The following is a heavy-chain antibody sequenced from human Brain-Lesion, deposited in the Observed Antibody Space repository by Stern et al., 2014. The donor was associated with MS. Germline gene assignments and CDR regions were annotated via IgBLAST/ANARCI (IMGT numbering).Heavy chain of an antibody. CDR2: ITEDGTEK. D-gene: IGHD3-3*01. Sequence: EVQLVESGGGLVQPGGSLTISCKAAGFTFGNYWMNWVRQAPGKGLEWVANITEDGTEKNYVDSVKGRFTIARDSARNSLYLQMNSLRVEDTALYYCARVYNTIYGIVTQRGSGMDVWGQGTTVIVSS. CDR3: ARVYNTIYGIVTQRGSGMDV. CDR1: GFTFGNYW. V-gene: IGHV3-7*01. J-gene: IGHJ6*02.